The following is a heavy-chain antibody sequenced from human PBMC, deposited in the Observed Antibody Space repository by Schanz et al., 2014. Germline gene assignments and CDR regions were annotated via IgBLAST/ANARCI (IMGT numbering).Heavy chain of an antibody. CDR2: IYHSGNT. Sequence: QVQLQESGPGLVRPSETLSLTCTVSGYSISSGYYWDWIRQPPGKGLEWIGVIYHSGNTYYNPPQKSRVTIAVDTSKNQSSRKWSAVTAADTAVYYCARDLHRMDVWGQGTTVTVSS. CDR1: GYSISSGYY. CDR3: ARDLHRMDV. D-gene: IGHD4-4*01. J-gene: IGHJ6*02. V-gene: IGHV4-38-2*02.